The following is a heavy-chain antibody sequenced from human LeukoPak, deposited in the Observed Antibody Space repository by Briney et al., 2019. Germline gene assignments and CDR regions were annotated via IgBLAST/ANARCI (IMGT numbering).Heavy chain of an antibody. V-gene: IGHV4-34*01. CDR1: GGSFSGYY. D-gene: IGHD6-19*01. CDR2: INHSGST. CDR3: ARVGYRVVAGPLGD. J-gene: IGHJ4*02. Sequence: SETLSLTCAVYGGSFSGYYWSWIRQPPGKGLEWIGEINHSGSTNYNPSLKSRVTISVDTSKNQFSLKLSSVTAADTAVYYCARVGYRVVAGPLGDWGQGTLVTVSS.